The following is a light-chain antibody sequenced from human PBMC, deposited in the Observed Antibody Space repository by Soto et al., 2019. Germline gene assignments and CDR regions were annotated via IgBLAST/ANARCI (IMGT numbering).Light chain of an antibody. CDR1: QGLLDSDGRTH. Sequence: DIVLTQTPLSLSVTPVQPASISCNSSQGLLDSDGRTHLYCYVPQTGQPPQALIYEVSKRSSGGPGRVRCSGSGNNFTMATSRVQGEGAGDYYCKQEFPPNNFGGGTKVEIK. V-gene: IGKV2D-29*01. CDR3: KQEFPPNN. J-gene: IGKJ4*01. CDR2: EVS.